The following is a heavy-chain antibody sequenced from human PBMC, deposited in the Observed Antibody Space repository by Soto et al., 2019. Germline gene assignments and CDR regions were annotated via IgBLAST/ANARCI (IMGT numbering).Heavy chain of an antibody. Sequence: SETLSLTXAVYGGSFSGDYWSWIRQPPGKGLEWIGEINHSGSTNYNPSLKSRVTISVDTSKNQFSLKLRSVTAADTAVYYCARGRGAYTDFWSGYSYYYYGMDVWGQGTTVTVSS. V-gene: IGHV4-34*01. CDR2: INHSGST. D-gene: IGHD3-3*01. J-gene: IGHJ6*02. CDR1: GGSFSGDY. CDR3: ARGRGAYTDFWSGYSYYYYGMDV.